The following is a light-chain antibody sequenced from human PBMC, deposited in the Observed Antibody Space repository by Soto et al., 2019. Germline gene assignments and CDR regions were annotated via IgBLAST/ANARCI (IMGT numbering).Light chain of an antibody. CDR3: MQALQTPWT. CDR1: QSLLHSNGYTY. CDR2: LGS. V-gene: IGKV2-28*01. J-gene: IGKJ1*01. Sequence: DIVMTQSPLSLPVTPGEPASISCRSTQSLLHSNGYTYLDWYLQKPGQSPQLLIYLGSNRAAGVPVRFSGSVSGTDFTLKISRVEAEDVGVYYSMQALQTPWTFGQGTTVEIK.